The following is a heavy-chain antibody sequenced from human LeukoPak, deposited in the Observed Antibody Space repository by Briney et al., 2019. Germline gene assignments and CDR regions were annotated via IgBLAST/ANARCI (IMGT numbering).Heavy chain of an antibody. J-gene: IGHJ6*03. CDR1: GFTFSSYE. Sequence: GGSLRLSCAASGFTFSSYEMNWVRQAPGKGLEWVSYISSSGSTIYYADSVKGRFTISRDNAKNSLYLQMNSLRAEDTAVYYCARGVPKTSYYYYYMDFWGKGTTVTVSS. D-gene: IGHD4-11*01. CDR3: ARGVPKTSYYYYYMDF. CDR2: ISSSGSTI. V-gene: IGHV3-48*03.